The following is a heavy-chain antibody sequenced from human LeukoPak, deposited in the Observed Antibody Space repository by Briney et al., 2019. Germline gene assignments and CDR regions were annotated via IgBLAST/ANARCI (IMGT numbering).Heavy chain of an antibody. CDR3: ARGGGTFAFDI. V-gene: IGHV4-59*12. CDR2: IYYSGST. Sequence: PSETLSLTCSVSGGSITGYYWSWIRQPPGKGLGWIGYIYYSGSTNYTPSLKSRVTISVDTPKNQFSLKLSSVTAADTAVYYCARGGGTFAFDIWGQGTMVTVSS. CDR1: GGSITGYY. J-gene: IGHJ3*02. D-gene: IGHD1-26*01.